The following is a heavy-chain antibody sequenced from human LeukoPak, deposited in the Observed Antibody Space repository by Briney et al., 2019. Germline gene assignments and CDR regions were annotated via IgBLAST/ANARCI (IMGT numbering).Heavy chain of an antibody. CDR2: VHYSGSS. CDR3: VLAPNSNWFDF. V-gene: IGHV4-59*03. D-gene: IGHD2-8*01. J-gene: IGHJ5*01. Sequence: PSETLSLTCTVSGDSTSNFYWNWIRQSPGKGLEWIGNVHYSGSSVYNPSLKSRGTISIDTSRRQFFLKLNSVTAADTAVYFCVLAPNSNWFDFWGPGTLVTVSS. CDR1: GDSTSNFY.